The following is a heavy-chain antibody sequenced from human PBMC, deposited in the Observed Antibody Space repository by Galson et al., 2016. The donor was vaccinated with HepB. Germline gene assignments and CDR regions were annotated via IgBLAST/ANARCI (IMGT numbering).Heavy chain of an antibody. CDR1: GFTLSYYS. J-gene: IGHJ4*02. CDR2: IGSSTGSI. CDR3: ARGTMAAYSYTSGSSQAGLGYFDY. V-gene: IGHV3-48*02. D-gene: IGHD3-10*01. Sequence: SLRLSCAVSGFTLSYYSVNWVRQAPGKGLEWVSYIGSSTGSIYYADAVKGRFTISRDNAKNSVYLQMNGLREDDTALYYCARGTMAAYSYTSGSSQAGLGYFDYWGQGTLVSVSS.